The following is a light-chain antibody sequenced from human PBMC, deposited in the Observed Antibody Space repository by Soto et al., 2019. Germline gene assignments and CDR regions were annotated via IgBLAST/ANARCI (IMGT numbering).Light chain of an antibody. J-gene: IGKJ5*01. V-gene: IGKV3-20*01. CDR1: QSLFDRHDANTH. CDR3: QQYSSSPPIT. Sequence: DIVMTHTPLSLPVTPGEPASISCRSSQSLFDRHDANTHSDWYQPTPGQAPRLLIYATSSRATGIPDRLSGARSGTHLTLTISTLAPEDSAVYSCQQYSSSPPITHRQGPRPEIK. CDR2: ATS.